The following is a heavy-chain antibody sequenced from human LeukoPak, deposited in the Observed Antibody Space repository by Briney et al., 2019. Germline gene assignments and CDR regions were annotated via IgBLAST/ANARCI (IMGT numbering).Heavy chain of an antibody. J-gene: IGHJ4*02. D-gene: IGHD6-6*01. CDR1: GGTFSSYA. V-gene: IGHV1-69*05. Sequence: ASVKVSCKASGGTFSSYAISWVRQAPGQGLEWMGGIIPIFGTANYAQKFQGRVTITTDESTSTAYMELSSLRSEDTAVYYCAIPFETARPGLFDYWGQGTLVPVSS. CDR3: AIPFETARPGLFDY. CDR2: IIPIFGTA.